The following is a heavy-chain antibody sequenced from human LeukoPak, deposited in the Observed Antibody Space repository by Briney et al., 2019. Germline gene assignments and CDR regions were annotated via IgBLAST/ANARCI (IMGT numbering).Heavy chain of an antibody. Sequence: NPGGSLRLSCAASGFTFSSYSMNWVRQAPGKGLEWVSSISSSSSSIYYADSVKGRFTISRDNAKNSLYLQMNSLRAEDTAVYYCARGKLDFWSGYYFFDYWGQGTLVTVSS. J-gene: IGHJ4*02. CDR2: ISSSSSSI. CDR1: GFTFSSYS. V-gene: IGHV3-21*01. D-gene: IGHD3-3*01. CDR3: ARGKLDFWSGYYFFDY.